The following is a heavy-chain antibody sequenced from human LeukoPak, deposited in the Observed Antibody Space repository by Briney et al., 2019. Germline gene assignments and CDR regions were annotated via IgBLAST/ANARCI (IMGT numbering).Heavy chain of an antibody. D-gene: IGHD6-13*01. V-gene: IGHV3-30*02. CDR2: IRYDGNNE. Sequence: PGGSLRLSCAASGFTFSTYAMHWVRQAPGKGLEWVSFIRYDGNNEYYADSVKGRFTISRDNSKNTLYLQMNSLRAEDTAAYYCAKAGYSSSWYDYWGQGTLVTVSS. CDR1: GFTFSTYA. J-gene: IGHJ4*02. CDR3: AKAGYSSSWYDY.